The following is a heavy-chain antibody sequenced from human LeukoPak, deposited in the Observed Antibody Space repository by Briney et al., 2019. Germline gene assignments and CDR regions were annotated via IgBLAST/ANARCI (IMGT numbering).Heavy chain of an antibody. D-gene: IGHD6-13*01. CDR2: IYHSGST. Sequence: ASETLSLTCAVSGGSISSGGYSWSWIRQPPGKGLEWIGYIYHSGSTYYNPSLKSRVTISVDRSKNQFSLKLSSVTAADTAVYYCARLGGIAAAATTDAFDIWGQGTMVTVSS. CDR1: GGSISSGGYS. V-gene: IGHV4-30-2*01. CDR3: ARLGGIAAAATTDAFDI. J-gene: IGHJ3*02.